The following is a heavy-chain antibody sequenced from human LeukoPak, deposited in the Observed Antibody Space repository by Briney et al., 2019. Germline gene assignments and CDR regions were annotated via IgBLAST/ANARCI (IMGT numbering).Heavy chain of an antibody. J-gene: IGHJ4*02. Sequence: GGSLRLSCAASGFTFSNAWMSGVRQAPGRGWEGVGRIKSKTDGGTTDYAEPVKGRFTISRDDSKNTLYLQMNSLKTEDTAVYYCTTGWNYYDTDWGQGTLVTVSS. CDR2: IKSKTDGGTT. V-gene: IGHV3-15*01. CDR3: TTGWNYYDTD. CDR1: GFTFSNAW. D-gene: IGHD3-22*01.